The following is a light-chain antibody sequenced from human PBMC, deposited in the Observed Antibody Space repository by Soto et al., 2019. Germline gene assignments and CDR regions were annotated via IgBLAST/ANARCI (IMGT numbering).Light chain of an antibody. Sequence: MTQSPSTLSASVGDRATLSCRASQSVSSNLAWYQQKPGQAPRLLIYDTSTRATGIPARFSGSGSGTEFTLTISSLQSEDFAVYYCQQYNKWPPITFGQGTRLEIK. V-gene: IGKV3-15*01. CDR2: DTS. J-gene: IGKJ5*01. CDR1: QSVSSN. CDR3: QQYNKWPPIT.